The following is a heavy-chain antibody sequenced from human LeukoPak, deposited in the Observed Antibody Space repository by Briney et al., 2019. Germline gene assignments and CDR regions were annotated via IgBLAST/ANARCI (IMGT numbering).Heavy chain of an antibody. D-gene: IGHD2-2*01. V-gene: IGHV3-21*04. Sequence: GGSLRLSCAASGFSFSSFSMNWVRQAPGKGLEWVSSISSSSGYKYYADSVKGRFTISRDNAKNSLYLQVNSLRAEDTAVYYCAKGERYQLPMYYFDYWGQGTLVTVSS. CDR1: GFSFSSFS. J-gene: IGHJ4*02. CDR3: AKGERYQLPMYYFDY. CDR2: ISSSSGYK.